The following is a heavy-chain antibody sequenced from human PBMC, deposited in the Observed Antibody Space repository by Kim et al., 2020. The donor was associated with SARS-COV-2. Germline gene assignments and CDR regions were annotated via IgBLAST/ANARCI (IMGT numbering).Heavy chain of an antibody. D-gene: IGHD3-9*01. V-gene: IGHV1-2*06. CDR1: GYTFTGYY. Sequence: ASVKVSCKASGYTFTGYYMHWVRQAPGQGLEWMGRINPNSGGTNYAQKFQGRVTMTRDTSISTAYMELSRLRSDDTAVYYCASPRDYDILTGQGYGMDVWGQGTTVTVSS. CDR3: ASPRDYDILTGQGYGMDV. CDR2: INPNSGGT. J-gene: IGHJ6*02.